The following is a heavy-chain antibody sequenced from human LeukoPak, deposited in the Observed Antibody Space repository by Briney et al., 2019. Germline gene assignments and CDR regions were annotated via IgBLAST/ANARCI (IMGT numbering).Heavy chain of an antibody. CDR1: GFTFSNAW. J-gene: IGHJ1*01. V-gene: IGHV3-15*01. Sequence: GGSLRLSCAASGFTFSNAWMSWVRRAPGKGLEWGGRIKSKTDGGTTDYAAPVKGRFTISRDDSKNTLYLQMNSLRAEDTAVYYCAKPAVAYCGGDCFRVEYFQHWGQGTLVTVSS. D-gene: IGHD2-21*02. CDR2: IKSKTDGGTT. CDR3: AKPAVAYCGGDCFRVEYFQH.